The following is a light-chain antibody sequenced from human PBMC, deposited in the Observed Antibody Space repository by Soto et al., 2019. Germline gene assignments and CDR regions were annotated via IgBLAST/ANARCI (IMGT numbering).Light chain of an antibody. CDR3: QQYNSYPIT. CDR2: AAS. J-gene: IGKJ5*01. V-gene: IGKV1D-16*01. Sequence: DIQMTQSPSSLSASIGDRVTITCRASQGIGSWVSWYQQKPEKAPTSLIYAASSLQSGVPSRFTGRGSETDCTLTISNLQPEDFATYYCQQYNSYPITCGQGTLLEIK. CDR1: QGIGSW.